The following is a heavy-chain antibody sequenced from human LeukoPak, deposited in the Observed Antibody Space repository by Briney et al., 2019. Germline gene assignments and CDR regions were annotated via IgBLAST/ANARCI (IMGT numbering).Heavy chain of an antibody. J-gene: IGHJ4*02. V-gene: IGHV3-23*01. D-gene: IGHD3-10*01. CDR1: GFTFSSYA. Sequence: GGSLRLSCAASGFTFSSYAMSWVRQAPAKGLEWVSAISGSGGNTYYADSVKGRFTISRDNSKSMVYLQMNSLRAEDTAVYYCAKDRGSAPYCIDYWGQGTLVTVSS. CDR3: AKDRGSAPYCIDY. CDR2: ISGSGGNT.